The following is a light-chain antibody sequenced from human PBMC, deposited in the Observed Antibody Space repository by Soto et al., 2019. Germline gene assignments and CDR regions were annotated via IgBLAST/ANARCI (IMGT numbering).Light chain of an antibody. J-gene: IGKJ1*01. CDR3: QQRINWPGT. CDR2: DAS. V-gene: IGKV3-11*01. CDR1: QSVGTY. Sequence: EVVLTQSPATLSLSPGERATVSCWASQSVGTYLAWYQQKPGQAPRLLIYDASKRATGVPARFSGSGSGTDFALTISSLESEDFAVYYCQQRINWPGTFGQGTKVDNK.